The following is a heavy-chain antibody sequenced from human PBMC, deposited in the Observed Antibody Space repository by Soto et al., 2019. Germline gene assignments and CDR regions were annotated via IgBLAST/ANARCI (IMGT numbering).Heavy chain of an antibody. J-gene: IGHJ3*02. Sequence: GGSLRLSCEASGFSFSSFFMHWVRQGPGKGLEWVSRISNDGTGTTYADSVQGRFTISRDNSKNTLYLQMNSLRAEDTAVYYCAKGKGTGVTRVGAFDIWGQGTMVTVSS. D-gene: IGHD2-8*02. CDR1: GFSFSSFF. V-gene: IGHV3-74*01. CDR3: AKGKGTGVTRVGAFDI. CDR2: ISNDGTGT.